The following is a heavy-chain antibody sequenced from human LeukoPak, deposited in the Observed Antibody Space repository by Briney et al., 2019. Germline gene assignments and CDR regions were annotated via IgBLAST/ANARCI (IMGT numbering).Heavy chain of an antibody. CDR3: AKVKDFWSGYQGIWGYHFDY. V-gene: IGHV3-7*03. Sequence: GGSLRLSCAASGFIFSDYWMTWVRQAPGKGLEWVANIKQDGSEKYYVDSVKGRFTISRDNSKNTLYLQMNSLRAEDTAVYYCAKVKDFWSGYQGIWGYHFDYWGQGTLVTVSS. CDR2: IKQDGSEK. D-gene: IGHD3-3*01. J-gene: IGHJ4*02. CDR1: GFIFSDYW.